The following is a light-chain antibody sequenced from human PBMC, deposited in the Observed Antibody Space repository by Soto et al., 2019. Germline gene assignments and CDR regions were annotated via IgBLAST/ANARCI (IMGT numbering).Light chain of an antibody. Sequence: QSVLTQPPSASGTPGQRVTISCSGSSSNIGGNSVNWYQQLPGTAPKLLIYNNNQRPSGVPDRFSGSKSGTSASLAISGLQSDDEADYYCAAWDGSLEIVLLGGGTKLTVL. V-gene: IGLV1-44*01. J-gene: IGLJ3*02. CDR2: NNN. CDR3: AAWDGSLEIVL. CDR1: SSNIGGNS.